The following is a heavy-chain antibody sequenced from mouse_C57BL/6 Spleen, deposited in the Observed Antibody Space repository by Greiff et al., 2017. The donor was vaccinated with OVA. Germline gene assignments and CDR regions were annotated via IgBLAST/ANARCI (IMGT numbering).Heavy chain of an antibody. J-gene: IGHJ4*01. Sequence: VHLVESGAELVKPGASVKISCKASGYAFSSYWMNWVKQRPGKGLEWIGQIYPGDGDTNYNGKFKGKATLTADKSSSTAYMQLSSLTSEDSAVYFCARMSPYAMDYWGQGTSVTVSS. CDR2: IYPGDGDT. CDR3: ARMSPYAMDY. CDR1: GYAFSSYW. V-gene: IGHV1-80*01.